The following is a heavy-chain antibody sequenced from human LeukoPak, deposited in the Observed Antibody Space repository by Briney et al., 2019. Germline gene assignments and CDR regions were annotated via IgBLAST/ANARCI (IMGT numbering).Heavy chain of an antibody. Sequence: GGSLRLSCAASGFTFSSYAMSWVRQAPGKGLEWVSAISGSGNSTYYADSVKGRFTISTDNSENTLYLQMNSLRAEDTAVYYCAKVRGGYFDYWGQGTLVTVSS. CDR2: ISGSGNST. J-gene: IGHJ4*02. V-gene: IGHV3-23*01. CDR1: GFTFSSYA. CDR3: AKVRGGYFDY. D-gene: IGHD3-10*01.